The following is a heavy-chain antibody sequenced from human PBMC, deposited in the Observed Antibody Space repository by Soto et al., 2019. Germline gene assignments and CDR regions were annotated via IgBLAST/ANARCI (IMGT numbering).Heavy chain of an antibody. Sequence: QVQLVESGGGVVQPGRSLRLSCAASGFTFSSYGMHWVRQAPGKGLEWVAVIWYDGSNKYYADSVKGRFTISRDNSKNTLYLQMNSLRAEDTAVYYCARDQYSSGRFDYWGQGTLVTVSS. J-gene: IGHJ4*02. D-gene: IGHD6-19*01. V-gene: IGHV3-33*01. CDR3: ARDQYSSGRFDY. CDR2: IWYDGSNK. CDR1: GFTFSSYG.